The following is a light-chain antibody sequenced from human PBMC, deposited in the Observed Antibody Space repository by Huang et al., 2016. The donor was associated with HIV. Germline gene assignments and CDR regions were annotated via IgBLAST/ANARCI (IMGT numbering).Light chain of an antibody. J-gene: IGKJ5*01. CDR2: ATS. CDR1: QVISSY. V-gene: IGKV1-39*01. Sequence: DIQMTQSPSSLSASVGDRVTITCRASQVISSYLNWYLQKPGKAPKLLSYATSSLQNGVPSRVSVSVSVTDCTLTICSLQPDGFATYYCQQTYSAPSITFGQGTRLEIK. CDR3: QQTYSAPSIT.